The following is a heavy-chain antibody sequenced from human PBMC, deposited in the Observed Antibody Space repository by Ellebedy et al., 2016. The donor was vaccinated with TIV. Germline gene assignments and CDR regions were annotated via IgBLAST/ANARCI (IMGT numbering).Heavy chain of an antibody. CDR3: ARSEGLIAAAGGWWFDP. CDR2: IIPIFGTA. CDR1: GGTFSSYA. J-gene: IGHJ5*02. V-gene: IGHV1-69*13. Sequence: AASVKVSCKASGGTFSSYAISWVRQAPGQGLEWMGGIIPIFGTANYAQKFQGRVTITADESTSTAYMELSSLRSEDTAVYYCARSEGLIAAAGGWWFDPWGQGTLVTVSS. D-gene: IGHD6-13*01.